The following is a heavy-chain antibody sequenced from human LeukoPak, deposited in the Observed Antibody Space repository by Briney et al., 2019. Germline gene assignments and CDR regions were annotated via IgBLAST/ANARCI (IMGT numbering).Heavy chain of an antibody. CDR2: ISSSSSYI. Sequence: GGSLRLSCAASGFTLSNYAMSWVRQAPGKGLEWVSSISSSSSYIYYADSVKGRFTISRDNAKNSLYLQMNSLRAEDTAVYYCARDGGITLVRGVIMGDYYYYYMDVWGRGTTVTVSS. J-gene: IGHJ6*03. CDR3: ARDGGITLVRGVIMGDYYYYYMDV. V-gene: IGHV3-21*01. CDR1: GFTLSNYA. D-gene: IGHD3-10*01.